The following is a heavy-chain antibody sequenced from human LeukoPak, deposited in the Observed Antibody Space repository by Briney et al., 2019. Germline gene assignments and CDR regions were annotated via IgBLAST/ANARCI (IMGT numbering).Heavy chain of an antibody. V-gene: IGHV1-69*04. CDR3: ARVHGDYDFDY. Sequence: ASVKVSCKASGGTFSSYAISWVRQAPGQGLEWMGRIIPILGIANYAQKFQGRVTITADKSTSTAYMELSSLRSEDTAVYYCARVHGDYDFDYWGQGTLVTVSS. CDR1: GGTFSSYA. J-gene: IGHJ4*02. CDR2: IIPILGIA. D-gene: IGHD4-17*01.